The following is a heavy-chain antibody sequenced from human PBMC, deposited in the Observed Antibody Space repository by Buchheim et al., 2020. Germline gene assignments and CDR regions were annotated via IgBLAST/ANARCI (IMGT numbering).Heavy chain of an antibody. CDR2: IYPIDSYA. J-gene: IGHJ4*02. Sequence: EVRLVQSGAEVKKPGESLKISCEGSGYTFTDFWIGWVRQMPGKGLEWMGIIYPIDSYARNSPSFQGHVTISVDTAIRTAYLQWDSRQVSDSAIYYCVRGFKNRDPSFDYWGQGTL. V-gene: IGHV5-51*01. D-gene: IGHD1-14*01. CDR3: VRGFKNRDPSFDY. CDR1: GYTFTDFW.